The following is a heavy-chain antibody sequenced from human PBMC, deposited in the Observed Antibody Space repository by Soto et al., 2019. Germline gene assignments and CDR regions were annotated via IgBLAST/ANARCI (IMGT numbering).Heavy chain of an antibody. CDR3: ARDSVVVTATPHFAFGI. CDR1: GYTFTKYG. J-gene: IGHJ3*02. Sequence: QVHLAQSGAEVKKPGASVKVSCKASGYTFTKYGINWVRQAPGQGLEWMGWITAYNGNTNYAQKFQGRVTMTTDTSASTAYMELTSLRSDDTAVYYCARDSVVVTATPHFAFGIWGQGTMVTVSS. CDR2: ITAYNGNT. V-gene: IGHV1-18*04. D-gene: IGHD2-21*02.